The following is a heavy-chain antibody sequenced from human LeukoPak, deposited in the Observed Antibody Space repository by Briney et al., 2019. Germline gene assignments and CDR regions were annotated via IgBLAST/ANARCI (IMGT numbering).Heavy chain of an antibody. V-gene: IGHV3-23*01. CDR2: ISGSGGST. Sequence: GGSLRLSCAASGLTFSSYAMSWVRQAPGKGLEWVSAISGSGGSTYYADSVKGRFTISRDNSKNTLYLQMNSLRAEDTAVYYCAKDAEQWLVLGVDYWGQGTLVTVSS. J-gene: IGHJ4*02. CDR3: AKDAEQWLVLGVDY. CDR1: GLTFSSYA. D-gene: IGHD6-19*01.